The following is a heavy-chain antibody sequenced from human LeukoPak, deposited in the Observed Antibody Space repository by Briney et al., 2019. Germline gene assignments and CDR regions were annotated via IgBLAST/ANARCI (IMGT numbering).Heavy chain of an antibody. V-gene: IGHV6-1*01. CDR3: ASEAWYYYDSSGYYDY. CDR1: GDSVSSNSAA. D-gene: IGHD3-22*01. CDR2: TYYRSKWYN. J-gene: IGHJ4*02. Sequence: SQTLSLTCAISGDSVSSNSAAWNWIRQSPSRGLEWLGRTYYRSKWYNDYAVSVKSRITINPDTSKNQFSLQLNSVTPEDTAVYYCASEAWYYYDSSGYYDYWGQGTLVTVSS.